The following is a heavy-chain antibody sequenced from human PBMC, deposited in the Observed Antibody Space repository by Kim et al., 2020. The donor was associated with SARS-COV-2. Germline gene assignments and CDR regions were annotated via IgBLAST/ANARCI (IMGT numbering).Heavy chain of an antibody. CDR3: AKAVFSGYYYYGMDV. D-gene: IGHD3-10*02. Sequence: QKFQGRVTRTEDKSNDTAYMELSSLRSEDTAVYYCAKAVFSGYYYYGMDVWGQGTTVTVSS. V-gene: IGHV1-24*01. J-gene: IGHJ6*02.